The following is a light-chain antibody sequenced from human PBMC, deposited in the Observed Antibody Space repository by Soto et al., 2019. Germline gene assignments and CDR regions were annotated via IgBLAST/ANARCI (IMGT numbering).Light chain of an antibody. CDR3: QQYNNWPTWT. CDR1: QSVSSY. V-gene: IGKV3-11*01. J-gene: IGKJ1*01. CDR2: DAS. Sequence: EVLMTQSPATLSVSPGERATLSCRASQSVSSYLAWYQQKPGQAPRLLIYDASNRATGIPARFSGSGSGTDFTLTISSLEPEDSAGYFCQQYNNWPTWTFGQGTKVDIK.